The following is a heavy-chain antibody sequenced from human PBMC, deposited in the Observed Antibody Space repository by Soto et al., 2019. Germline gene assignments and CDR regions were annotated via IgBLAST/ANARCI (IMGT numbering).Heavy chain of an antibody. V-gene: IGHV3-30-3*01. CDR3: ARGSAPYSGYDSYYYGMDV. J-gene: IGHJ6*02. Sequence: GGSLRLSCAASGFTFSSYAMHWVRQAPGKGLEWVAVISYDGSNKYYADSVKGRFTISRDNSKNTLYLQMNSLRAEDTAVYYCARGSAPYSGYDSYYYGMDVWGQGTTVTVSS. CDR2: ISYDGSNK. D-gene: IGHD5-12*01. CDR1: GFTFSSYA.